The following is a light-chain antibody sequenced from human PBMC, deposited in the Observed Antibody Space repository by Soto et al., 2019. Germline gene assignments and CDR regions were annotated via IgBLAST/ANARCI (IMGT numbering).Light chain of an antibody. Sequence: EVVLTQSPATLSLSPGERATLSCRASQSVTKYLAWYQQKPGQALRLLIYDVSKRATGIPARFSGSGSETDFTLTISSLEPGDFAVYYCQQYNSWPSYTFGQGTKLQIK. V-gene: IGKV3-11*01. J-gene: IGKJ2*01. CDR1: QSVTKY. CDR2: DVS. CDR3: QQYNSWPSYT.